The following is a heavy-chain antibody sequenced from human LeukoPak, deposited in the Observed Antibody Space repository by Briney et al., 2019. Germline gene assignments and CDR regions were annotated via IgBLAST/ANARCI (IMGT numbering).Heavy chain of an antibody. D-gene: IGHD3-10*01. CDR2: INHSGST. Sequence: SETLSLTCAVYGGSFSGYYWSWIRQPPGEGLEWIGEINHSGSTNYNPSLKSRVTISVDTSKNQFSLKLSSVTAADTAVYYCARAKGYRFGLFDYWGQGTLVTVSS. J-gene: IGHJ4*02. CDR3: ARAKGYRFGLFDY. V-gene: IGHV4-34*01. CDR1: GGSFSGYY.